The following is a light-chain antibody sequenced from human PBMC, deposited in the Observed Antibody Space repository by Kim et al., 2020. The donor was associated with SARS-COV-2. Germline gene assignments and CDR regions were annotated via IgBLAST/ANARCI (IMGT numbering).Light chain of an antibody. CDR2: DVN. J-gene: IGLJ2*01. CDR1: SSDVGGYNY. CDR3: SSFRTDTTWV. Sequence: GQSITVSCTGSSSDVGGYNYVSWYQQPPGKAPKLIIYDVNRRPSGVSNRFSGSKSGNTASLTISGLQAEDEADYYCSSFRTDTTWVFGGGTQLTVL. V-gene: IGLV2-14*03.